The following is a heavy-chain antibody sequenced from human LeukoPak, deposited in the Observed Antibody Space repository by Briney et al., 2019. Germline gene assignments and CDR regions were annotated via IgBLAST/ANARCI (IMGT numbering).Heavy chain of an antibody. CDR1: GYTFTSYA. Sequence: ASVKVSCKASGYTFTSYAMHWVRQAPGQRLEWMGWINAGNGNTKYSQKFQGRVTITRDTSASTAYMELSSLRSEDTAVYYCERGHYGSGSYDYWGQGTLVTVSS. J-gene: IGHJ4*02. D-gene: IGHD3-10*01. CDR3: ERGHYGSGSYDY. V-gene: IGHV1-3*01. CDR2: INAGNGNT.